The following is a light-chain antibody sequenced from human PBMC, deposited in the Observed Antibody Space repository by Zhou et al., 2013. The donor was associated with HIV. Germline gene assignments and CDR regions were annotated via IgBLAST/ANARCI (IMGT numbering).Light chain of an antibody. Sequence: EIVLTQSPGTLSLSPGERATLSCRASQYMDVNYLAWYQQRPGQAPRLLIYGASSRATGIPDRFSGSGSGTDFTLTISRLEPEDFAVYYCQQRSGWPPXXALGQG. CDR2: GAS. J-gene: IGKJ5*01. CDR1: QYMDVNY. V-gene: IGKV3D-20*02. CDR3: QQRSGWPPXXA.